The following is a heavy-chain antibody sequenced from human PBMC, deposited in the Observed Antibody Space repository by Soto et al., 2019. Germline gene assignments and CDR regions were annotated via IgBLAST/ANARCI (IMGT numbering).Heavy chain of an antibody. CDR1: GGTFSSYA. D-gene: IGHD4-17*01. CDR3: AKDTEETTDYGIDV. Sequence: ASVKVSCKASGGTFSSYAISWVRQAPGQGLEWMGGIIPIFGTANYAQKFQGRVTITADESTSTAYMELSSLRSEDTAVYYCAKDTEETTDYGIDVRAQRTTVTVSS. CDR2: IIPIFGTA. V-gene: IGHV1-69*13. J-gene: IGHJ6*02.